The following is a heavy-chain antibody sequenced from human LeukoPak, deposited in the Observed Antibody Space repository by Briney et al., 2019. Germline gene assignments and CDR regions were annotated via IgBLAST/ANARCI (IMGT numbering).Heavy chain of an antibody. CDR1: GYTLTELS. Sequence: ASVKVSCKVSGYTLTELSMHWVRQAPGKGLEWMGGFDPEDGETIYAQKFQGRVTFTADESTNTAYMELSSLRSEDTAVYYCGREEDYYGSGTYYAYWGQGTLVTVSS. V-gene: IGHV1-24*01. D-gene: IGHD3-10*01. CDR2: FDPEDGET. J-gene: IGHJ4*02. CDR3: GREEDYYGSGTYYAY.